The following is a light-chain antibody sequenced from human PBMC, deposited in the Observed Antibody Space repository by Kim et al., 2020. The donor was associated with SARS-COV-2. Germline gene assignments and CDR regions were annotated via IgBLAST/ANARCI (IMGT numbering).Light chain of an antibody. CDR1: SLRSYY. CDR2: GKN. J-gene: IGLJ2*01. V-gene: IGLV3-19*01. Sequence: SSELTQDPAVSVALGQTVRITCQGDSLRSYYATWYQQKPGHAPIVVIYGKNNRPSGILDRFSGSSSGDTASLTITGTQAGDEADYYCNSRGSNDNVLFGGGTQLTVL. CDR3: NSRGSNDNVL.